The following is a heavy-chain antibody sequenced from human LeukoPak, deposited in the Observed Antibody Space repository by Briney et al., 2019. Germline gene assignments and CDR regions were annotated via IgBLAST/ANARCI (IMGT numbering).Heavy chain of an antibody. CDR3: AKGYGWEASYYYYYMDV. Sequence: GGSLRLSCAASGFTFSSYGMHWVRQAPGKGLEWVTFIRYDGSNKYYADSVKGRFTISRDNSKNTLYLRMNSLRAEDTAVNYCAKGYGWEASYYYYYMDVWGKGTTVTISS. CDR1: GFTFSSYG. CDR2: IRYDGSNK. V-gene: IGHV3-30*02. D-gene: IGHD1-26*01. J-gene: IGHJ6*03.